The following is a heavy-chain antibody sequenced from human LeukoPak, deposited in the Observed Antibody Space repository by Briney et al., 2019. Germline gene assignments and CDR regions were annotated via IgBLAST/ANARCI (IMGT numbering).Heavy chain of an antibody. Sequence: SETLSLTCTVSGGSISSYYWTWIRQPPGKGLEWIGYIYYSGSTNYKPSLKSRVTISLYTSKNQFSLKLSSVTAADTAVYYCARGGTRIAAAGLDYWGQGTLVTVSS. D-gene: IGHD6-13*01. CDR1: GGSISSYY. J-gene: IGHJ4*02. V-gene: IGHV4-59*01. CDR3: ARGGTRIAAAGLDY. CDR2: IYYSGST.